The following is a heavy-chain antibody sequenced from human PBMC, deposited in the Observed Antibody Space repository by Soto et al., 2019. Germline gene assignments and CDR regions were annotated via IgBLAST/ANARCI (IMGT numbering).Heavy chain of an antibody. CDR1: GGSISSSSYY. CDR3: ARIIVVVTASPFDY. CDR2: IYYSVST. J-gene: IGHJ4*02. D-gene: IGHD2-21*02. Sequence: SETLSLTCTLSGGSISSSSYYWGWIRQPPGKGLAWIGIIYYSVSTYYNPSLKSRVTISVDTSKNQFSLKLSSVTAADTAVYYCARIIVVVTASPFDYGGQGTLVAVSS. V-gene: IGHV4-39*01.